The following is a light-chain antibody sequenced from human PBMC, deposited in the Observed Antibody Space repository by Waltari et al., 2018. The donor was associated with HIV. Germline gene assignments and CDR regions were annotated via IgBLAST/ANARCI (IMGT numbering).Light chain of an antibody. CDR2: GNK. V-gene: IGLV1-40*01. J-gene: IGLJ2*01. Sequence: FLTHPPSVSGAPGRRVTIPCLGSGSTVGAYFVFHCYQQIPGTAPKPLISGNKNRPSGVPDRFSASKSGTSASLTISGLQAEDEADYFCQSYDISLSASVVFGGGTRLTVL. CDR1: GSTVGAYFV. CDR3: QSYDISLSASVV.